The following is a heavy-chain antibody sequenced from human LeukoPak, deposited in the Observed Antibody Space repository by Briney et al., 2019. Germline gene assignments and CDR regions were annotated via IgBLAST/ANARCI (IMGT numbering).Heavy chain of an antibody. CDR2: IYYSGST. D-gene: IGHD3-10*01. V-gene: IGHV4-59*12. CDR1: GGSISSYY. Sequence: SETLSLTCTVSGGSISSYYWSWIRQPPGKGLEWIGYIYYSGSTNYNPSLKSRVTISVDTSKYQFSLKLSSATAADTAVYYCARGLRVSYGMDVWGQGTTVTVSS. J-gene: IGHJ6*02. CDR3: ARGLRVSYGMDV.